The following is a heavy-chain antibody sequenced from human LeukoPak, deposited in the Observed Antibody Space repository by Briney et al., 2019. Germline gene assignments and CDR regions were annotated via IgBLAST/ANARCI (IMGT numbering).Heavy chain of an antibody. CDR1: GGSISSSSYY. V-gene: IGHV4-39*01. D-gene: IGHD3-22*01. J-gene: IGHJ6*02. Sequence: PSETLSLTCTVSGGSISSSSYYWGWIRQPPGKGLEWIGSIYYSGSTYYNPSLKSRVTISVDTSKNQFSLKLSSVTAADTAVYYCARHIDYYDSSGYYYGYYGMDVWGQGTTVTVSS. CDR3: ARHIDYYDSSGYYYGYYGMDV. CDR2: IYYSGST.